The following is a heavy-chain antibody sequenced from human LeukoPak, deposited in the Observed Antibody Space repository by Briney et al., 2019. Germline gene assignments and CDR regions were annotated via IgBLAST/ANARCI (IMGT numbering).Heavy chain of an antibody. V-gene: IGHV4-30-4*01. CDR1: GDSISSGDSY. CDR3: ARIWRRAKSGLRFLEWWARTPNWFDP. CDR2: IYYSGST. J-gene: IGHJ5*02. Sequence: KTSETLSLTCTVSGDSISSGDSYWSWIRQPPGKGLEWIGSIYYSGSTYYNPSLKSRVTISVDTSKNQFSLKLSSVTAADTAVYYCARIWRRAKSGLRFLEWWARTPNWFDPWGQGTLVTVSS. D-gene: IGHD3-3*01.